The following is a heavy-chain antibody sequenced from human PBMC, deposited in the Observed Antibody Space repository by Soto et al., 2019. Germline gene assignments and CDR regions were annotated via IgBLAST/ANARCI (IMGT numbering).Heavy chain of an antibody. Sequence: GGSLRLSCAVSGFNVVSYWMSWVRQAQGKGLVWVASIKEDGSEIYYLHSVRGRFSISRASAGNALHSTMSYFSAEDTGVYFCARDIGFEYVNWCQGTLVTVSS. V-gene: IGHV3-7*01. J-gene: IGHJ4*02. CDR1: GFNVVSYW. D-gene: IGHD6-6*01. CDR3: ARDIGFEYVN. CDR2: IKEDGSEI.